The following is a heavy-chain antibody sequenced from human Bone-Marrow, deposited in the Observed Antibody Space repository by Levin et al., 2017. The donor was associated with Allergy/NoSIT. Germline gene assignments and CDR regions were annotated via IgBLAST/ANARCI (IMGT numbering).Heavy chain of an antibody. CDR1: KYTFTDYY. J-gene: IGHJ3*02. Sequence: GASVKVSCKASKYTFTDYYIHWVRQAPGQGLEWMGWINPNSGGPKYAQNFQGRVTMTRDTSTSTAYMELSSLTSDDTAIYYCARALNHFDSSGDNDALDIWGLGTLVTVSS. V-gene: IGHV1-2*02. CDR3: ARALNHFDSSGDNDALDI. D-gene: IGHD3-22*01. CDR2: INPNSGGP.